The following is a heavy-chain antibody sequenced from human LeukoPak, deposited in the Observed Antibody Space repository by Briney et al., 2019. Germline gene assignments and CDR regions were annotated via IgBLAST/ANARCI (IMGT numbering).Heavy chain of an antibody. CDR3: ARRYYYDSSGYYYDYYYGMDV. D-gene: IGHD3-22*01. J-gene: IGHJ6*02. V-gene: IGHV3-74*01. CDR1: GFTFSSYW. CDR2: INSDGSST. Sequence: GGSLRLSCAASGFTFSSYWMHWVRQAPGKGLVWVSRINSDGSSTSYADSVKGRFTISRDNAKNTLYLQMNSLRAEDTAVYYCARRYYYDSSGYYYDYYYGMDVWGQGTTVTVSS.